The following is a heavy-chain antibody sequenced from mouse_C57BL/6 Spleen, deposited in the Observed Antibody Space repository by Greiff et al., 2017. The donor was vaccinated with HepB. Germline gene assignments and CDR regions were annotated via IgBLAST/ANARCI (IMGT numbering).Heavy chain of an antibody. CDR2: IYPGDGDT. J-gene: IGHJ2*01. CDR1: GYAFSSSW. V-gene: IGHV1-82*01. D-gene: IGHD2-12*01. Sequence: VQLQQSGPELVKPGASVKISCKASGYAFSSSWMNWVKQRPGKGLEWIGRIYPGDGDTNYNGKFKGKATLTADKSSSTAYMQLSSLTSEDSAVYCCAEGELYNFDYWGQGTTLTVSS. CDR3: AEGELYNFDY.